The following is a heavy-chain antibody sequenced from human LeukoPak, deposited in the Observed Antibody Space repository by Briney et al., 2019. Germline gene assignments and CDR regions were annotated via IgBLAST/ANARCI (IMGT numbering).Heavy chain of an antibody. CDR3: ARHVSGSAMMHYFDY. CDR2: IYYSGSS. Sequence: SETLSLTCTVSGASIRSGRNYWGWIRQSPGKGLEWIGSIYYSGSSSYNPSLQSRVSISVDTSKNHISLKVFSLTAADTALYYCARHVSGSAMMHYFDYWGQGNLVTVSS. V-gene: IGHV4-39*01. J-gene: IGHJ4*02. D-gene: IGHD5-18*01. CDR1: GASIRSGRNY.